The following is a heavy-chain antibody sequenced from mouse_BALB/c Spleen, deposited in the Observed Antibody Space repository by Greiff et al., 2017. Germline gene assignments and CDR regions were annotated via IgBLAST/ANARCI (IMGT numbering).Heavy chain of an antibody. CDR3: ARHGYYGHYYAMDY. CDR1: GFTFSSYG. CDR2: ISSGGSYT. J-gene: IGHJ4*01. Sequence: EVKLVESGGDLVKPGGSLKLSCAASGFTFSSYGMSWVRQTPDKRLEWVATISSGGSYTYYPDSVKGRFTISRDNAKNTLYLQMSSLKSEDTAMYYCARHGYYGHYYAMDYWGQGTSVTVSS. D-gene: IGHD1-1*02. V-gene: IGHV5-6*01.